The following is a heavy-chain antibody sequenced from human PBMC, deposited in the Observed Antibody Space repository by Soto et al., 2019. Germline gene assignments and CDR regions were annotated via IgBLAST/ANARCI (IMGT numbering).Heavy chain of an antibody. V-gene: IGHV4-30-4*01. CDR1: GGSISSGDYY. CDR2: IYYSGST. CDR3: ARGLGSYYGWFDP. J-gene: IGHJ5*02. Sequence: SETLSLTCTVSGGSISSGDYYWSWIRQPPGKGLEWIGYIYYSGSTYYNPSLKSRVTISVDTSKNQFSLKLSSVTAADTAVYYCARGLGSYYGWFDPWGQGTLVTVS. D-gene: IGHD1-26*01.